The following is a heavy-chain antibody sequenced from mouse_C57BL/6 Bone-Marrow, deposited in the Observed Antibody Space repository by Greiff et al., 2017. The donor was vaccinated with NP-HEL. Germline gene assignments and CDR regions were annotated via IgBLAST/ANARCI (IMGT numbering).Heavy chain of an antibody. D-gene: IGHD1-1*01. CDR3: ARVILPYYYGSSYYAMDY. J-gene: IGHJ4*01. V-gene: IGHV8-8*01. CDR1: GFSLSTFGMG. Sequence: QVTLKESGPGILQPSQTLSLTCSFSGFSLSTFGMGVGWIRQPSGKGLEWLAHIWWDDDKYYNPALKSRLTISKDTSKNQVFLKIANVDTADTATYYCARVILPYYYGSSYYAMDYWGQGTSVTVSS. CDR2: IWWDDDK.